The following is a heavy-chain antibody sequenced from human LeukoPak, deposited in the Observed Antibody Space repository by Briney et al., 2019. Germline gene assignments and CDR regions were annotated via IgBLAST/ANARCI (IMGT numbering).Heavy chain of an antibody. CDR1: GFTFSSYA. CDR3: AKVRGYSGYDFDY. Sequence: GGSLRLSCADSGFTFSSYAMSWVRQAPGKALEWVSAISGSGGSTYYADSVKGRFTISRDNSKNTLYLQMNSLRAEDTAVYYCAKVRGYSGYDFDYWGQGTLVTVSS. V-gene: IGHV3-23*01. CDR2: ISGSGGST. D-gene: IGHD5-12*01. J-gene: IGHJ4*02.